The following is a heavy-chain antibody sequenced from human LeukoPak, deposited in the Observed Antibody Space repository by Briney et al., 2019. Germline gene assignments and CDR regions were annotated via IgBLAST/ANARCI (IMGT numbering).Heavy chain of an antibody. Sequence: ASVKVSCKASEYTFTGYYMHWVRQAPGQGLEWMGWINPNSGGTNYAQKFQGRVTMTRDTSISTAYMELSRLRSDDTAVYYCARPTYYDFWSGYPYGMDVWGQGTTVTVSS. D-gene: IGHD3-3*01. CDR1: EYTFTGYY. CDR2: INPNSGGT. V-gene: IGHV1-2*02. J-gene: IGHJ6*02. CDR3: ARPTYYDFWSGYPYGMDV.